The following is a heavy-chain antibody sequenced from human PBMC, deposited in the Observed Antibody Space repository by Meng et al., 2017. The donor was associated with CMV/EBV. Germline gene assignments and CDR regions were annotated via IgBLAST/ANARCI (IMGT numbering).Heavy chain of an antibody. CDR3: ARARKSPVAGTSRGNYFDY. CDR2: ISAYNGNT. V-gene: IGHV1-18*01. J-gene: IGHJ4*02. CDR1: GYTFTSYG. Sequence: ASVKVSCKASGYTFTSYGISWVRQAPGQGLEWMGWISAYNGNTNYAQKFQGRVTMTRDTSISTAYMELSRLRSDDTAVYYCARARKSPVAGTSRGNYFDYWGQGTLVTVSS. D-gene: IGHD6-19*01.